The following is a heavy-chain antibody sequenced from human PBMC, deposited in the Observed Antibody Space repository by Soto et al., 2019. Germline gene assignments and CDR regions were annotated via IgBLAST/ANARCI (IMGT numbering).Heavy chain of an antibody. V-gene: IGHV4-34*01. CDR1: GGSFSGYY. D-gene: IGHD2-15*01. CDR3: ARGPGGPAGPAYCSGCSCYEYYFDY. J-gene: IGHJ4*02. CDR2: INHSGST. Sequence: QVQLQQWGAGLLKPSETLSLTCAVYGGSFSGYYWSWIRQPPGKGLEWIGEINHSGSTNYNPSLKCCVTISVDTPKNQFSLKLSSVTAADTAVYYRARGPGGPAGPAYCSGCSCYEYYFDYWVQETLVTVSS.